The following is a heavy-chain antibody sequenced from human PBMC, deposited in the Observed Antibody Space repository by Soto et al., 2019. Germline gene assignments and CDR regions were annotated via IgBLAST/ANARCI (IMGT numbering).Heavy chain of an antibody. CDR3: ARHTYYYDSSGYSDFDY. CDR1: GYSFTSYW. J-gene: IGHJ4*02. V-gene: IGHV5-10-1*01. Sequence: GESLKISCKGSGYSFTSYWISWVRQMPGKGLEWMGRIDPSDSYTNYSPSFQGHVTISADKSISTAYLQWSSLKASDTAMYYCARHTYYYDSSGYSDFDYWGQGXLVTVSS. CDR2: IDPSDSYT. D-gene: IGHD3-22*01.